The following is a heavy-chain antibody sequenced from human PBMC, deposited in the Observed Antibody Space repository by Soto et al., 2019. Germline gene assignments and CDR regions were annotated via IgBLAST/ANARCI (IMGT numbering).Heavy chain of an antibody. J-gene: IGHJ6*02. D-gene: IGHD2-2*01. CDR3: ASIRPDIVVVPAASTGGMDV. Sequence: SETLSLTCAVYGGSFSGYYWSWIRQPPGKGREWIGEINHSGSTNYNPSLKSRVTISVDTSKNQFSMKLSSVTAAATAVYYCASIRPDIVVVPAASTGGMDVWGQGTTVTVYS. CDR1: GGSFSGYY. CDR2: INHSGST. V-gene: IGHV4-34*01.